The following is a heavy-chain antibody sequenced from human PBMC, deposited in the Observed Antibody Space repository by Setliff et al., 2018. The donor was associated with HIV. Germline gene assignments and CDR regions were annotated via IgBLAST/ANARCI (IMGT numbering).Heavy chain of an antibody. V-gene: IGHV3-23*01. J-gene: IGHJ3*02. Sequence: GGSLRLSCAASGFMFSNYAMSWVRQAPGKGLEWVSDISGSGGTTYYADSVKGRFTISRDNSKNTLYLQMNSLRAEDTAVYYCARLWGFAADVFDIWGQGTMVTVSS. D-gene: IGHD3-16*01. CDR2: ISGSGGTT. CDR1: GFMFSNYA. CDR3: ARLWGFAADVFDI.